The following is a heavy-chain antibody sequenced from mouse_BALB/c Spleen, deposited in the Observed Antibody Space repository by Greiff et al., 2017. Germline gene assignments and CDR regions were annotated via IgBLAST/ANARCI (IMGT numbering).Heavy chain of an antibody. CDR3: ARGGRATYFDY. CDR1: GFTFSSFG. CDR2: ISSGSSTI. V-gene: IGHV5-17*02. J-gene: IGHJ2*01. Sequence: EVQGVESGGGLVQPGGSRKLSCAASGFTFSSFGMHWVRQAPEKGLEWVAYISSGSSTIYYADTVKGRFTISRDNPKNTLFLQMTSLRSEDTAMYYCARGGRATYFDYWGQGTTLTVSS. D-gene: IGHD3-1*01.